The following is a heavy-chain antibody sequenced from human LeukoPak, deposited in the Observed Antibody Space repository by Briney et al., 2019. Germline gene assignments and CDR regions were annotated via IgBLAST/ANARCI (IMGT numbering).Heavy chain of an antibody. CDR3: AKDLSGATLPYYFDY. D-gene: IGHD1-26*01. Sequence: PGGSLRLSCVASGFTFSSYAMSWVRQAPGKGLEWVSAISGSGGSTYYADSVKGRFTISRDNSKNTLYLQMNSLRAEDTAVYYCAKDLSGATLPYYFDYWGQGTLVTVSS. J-gene: IGHJ4*02. V-gene: IGHV3-23*01. CDR1: GFTFSSYA. CDR2: ISGSGGST.